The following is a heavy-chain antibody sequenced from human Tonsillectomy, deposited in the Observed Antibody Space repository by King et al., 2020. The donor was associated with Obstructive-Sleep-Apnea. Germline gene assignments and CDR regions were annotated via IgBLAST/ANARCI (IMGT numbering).Heavy chain of an antibody. J-gene: IGHJ4*02. Sequence: QLQESGPGLVKPSETLFLTCTVSGGSISSYYWSWIRQPPGKGLELIGYISYSGSTHYQPSPKSRVTLSVDTSKNQFSLKLSSVTAADTAVYYCARSLDSSGYYYTNYWGQGTLVTVSS. D-gene: IGHD3-22*01. CDR1: GGSISSYY. CDR2: ISYSGST. V-gene: IGHV4-59*08. CDR3: ARSLDSSGYYYTNY.